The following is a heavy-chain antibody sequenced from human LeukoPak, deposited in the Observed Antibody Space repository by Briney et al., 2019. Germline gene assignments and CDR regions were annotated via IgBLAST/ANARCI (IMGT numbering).Heavy chain of an antibody. Sequence: SETLSLTCAVYGGSFSGYYWSWIRQPPGKGLEWIGEINHSGSTNYNPSLKSRVTISVDTSKNQFSLKLSSVTAADTAVYYCARSEVTMVRGVNWFDPWGQGTLVTVSS. CDR1: GGSFSGYY. CDR3: ARSEVTMVRGVNWFDP. D-gene: IGHD3-10*01. CDR2: INHSGST. J-gene: IGHJ5*02. V-gene: IGHV4-34*01.